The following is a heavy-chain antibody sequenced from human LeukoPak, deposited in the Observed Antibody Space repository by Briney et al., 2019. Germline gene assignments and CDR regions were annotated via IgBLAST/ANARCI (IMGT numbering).Heavy chain of an antibody. Sequence: GGSLRLSCAASGFTFSNYWMSWVRQAPGKGLDWVANIKQDGTDKYYVDSVKGRFTISRDNAKNLLYLQMNSLRAEDTAVYYCAREKLDTRGYVDYWGQGTLVTVSS. D-gene: IGHD3-22*01. CDR3: AREKLDTRGYVDY. CDR2: IKQDGTDK. J-gene: IGHJ4*02. CDR1: GFTFSNYW. V-gene: IGHV3-7*01.